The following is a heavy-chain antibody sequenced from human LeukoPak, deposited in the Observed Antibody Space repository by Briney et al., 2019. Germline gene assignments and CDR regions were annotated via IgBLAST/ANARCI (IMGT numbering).Heavy chain of an antibody. D-gene: IGHD3-10*01. CDR2: IYSSGST. V-gene: IGHV4-39*07. J-gene: IGHJ4*02. Sequence: SETLSLTCTVSGGSISGSSYYWGWIRQPPGKGLEWIGYIYSSGSTYANPSLKSRVTISVDRSKNQFSLKLSSVTAADTAVYYCARFITMVRGVIDWGQGTLVTVSS. CDR3: ARFITMVRGVID. CDR1: GGSISGSSYY.